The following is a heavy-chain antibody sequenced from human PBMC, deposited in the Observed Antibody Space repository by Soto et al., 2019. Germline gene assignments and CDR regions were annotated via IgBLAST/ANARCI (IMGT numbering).Heavy chain of an antibody. D-gene: IGHD6-6*01. CDR3: AEGIAARRGYFDY. CDR2: IIPIFGTA. J-gene: IGHJ4*02. Sequence: VAPVKVSCKAPEGTFSSYAISWVRQAPGQGLEWMGGIIPIFGTANYAQKFQGRVTITADESTSTAYMELSSLRSEDTAVYYCAEGIAARRGYFDYWGQGTLVTVSS. V-gene: IGHV1-69*13. CDR1: EGTFSSYA.